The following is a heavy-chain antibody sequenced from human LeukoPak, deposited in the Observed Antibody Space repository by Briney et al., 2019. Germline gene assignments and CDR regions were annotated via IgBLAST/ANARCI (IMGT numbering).Heavy chain of an antibody. V-gene: IGHV3-48*03. D-gene: IGHD2-15*01. J-gene: IGHJ5*02. CDR3: ASLGYCRGGSCSSDNWFDL. Sequence: PGGSLRLSCAASGFTFSSYEMNWVRQAPGKGLEWVSYISGGGTTIYYADSVRGRFTISRDNAKNSLYLQMHSLGAEDMGVYYCASLGYCRGGSCSSDNWFDLWGQGTLVSVSS. CDR1: GFTFSSYE. CDR2: ISGGGTTI.